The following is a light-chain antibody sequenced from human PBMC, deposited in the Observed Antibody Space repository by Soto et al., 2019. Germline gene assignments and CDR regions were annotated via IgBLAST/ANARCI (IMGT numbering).Light chain of an antibody. V-gene: IGLV2-14*03. Sequence: QSVLTQPASMSGSPGQSITISCTGTSSDVGGYNYVSWYRQHPGKAPKLMIYDVNNRPSGVSNRFSGSKSGNTASLTISGLRAEDEADYYCSSHSSSSTLVVFGGGTKLTVL. CDR3: SSHSSSSTLVV. J-gene: IGLJ2*01. CDR1: SSDVGGYNY. CDR2: DVN.